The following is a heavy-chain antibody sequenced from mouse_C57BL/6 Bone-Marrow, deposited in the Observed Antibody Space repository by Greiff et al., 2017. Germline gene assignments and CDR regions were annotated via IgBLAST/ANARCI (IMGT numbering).Heavy chain of an antibody. V-gene: IGHV3-6*01. CDR2: ISYDGSN. CDR3: AREGAYYSNLDY. CDR1: GYSITSGYY. J-gene: IGHJ2*01. Sequence: EVKLMESGPGLVKPSQSLSLTCSVTGYSITSGYYWNWIRQFPGNKLEWMGYISYDGSNNYNPSLKNRISITRDTSKNQFFLKLNSGTTEDTATYYCAREGAYYSNLDYWGQGTTLTVSS. D-gene: IGHD2-5*01.